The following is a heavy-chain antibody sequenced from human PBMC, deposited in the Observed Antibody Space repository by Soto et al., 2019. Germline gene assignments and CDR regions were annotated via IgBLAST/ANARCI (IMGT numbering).Heavy chain of an antibody. CDR3: AREEGGGYDHRWFDP. J-gene: IGHJ5*02. Sequence: QVQLQESGPGLVKPSQTLSLTCTVSGGSISSGGYYWSWVRQHPGKGLEWIGYIYYSGSTYYNPSLKSRVTLSVDTYKNQFSLKLSSVTAADTAVYYCAREEGGGYDHRWFDPWGQGTLVTVSS. V-gene: IGHV4-31*03. CDR1: GGSISSGGYY. CDR2: IYYSGST. D-gene: IGHD5-12*01.